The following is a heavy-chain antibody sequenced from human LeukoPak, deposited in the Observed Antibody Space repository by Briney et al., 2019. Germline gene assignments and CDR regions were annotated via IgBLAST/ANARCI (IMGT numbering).Heavy chain of an antibody. J-gene: IGHJ4*02. CDR2: IYYSGIT. V-gene: IGHV4-59*01. CDR1: GGSISSYY. Sequence: PSETLSLTCTVSGGSISSYYWSWIRQPPGKGLEWIGYIYYSGITNYNPSLKSRVTISVDTSKNQFSLKQNSVTAADTAVYYCARAASSWSFDYWGQGTLVTVSS. CDR3: ARAASSWSFDY. D-gene: IGHD6-13*01.